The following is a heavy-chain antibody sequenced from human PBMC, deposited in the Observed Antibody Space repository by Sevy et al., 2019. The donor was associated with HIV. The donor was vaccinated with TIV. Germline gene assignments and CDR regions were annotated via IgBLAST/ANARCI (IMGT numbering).Heavy chain of an antibody. CDR2: ISYDGSNK. J-gene: IGHJ6*02. V-gene: IGHV3-30*18. CDR1: GFTFSSYG. D-gene: IGHD4-17*01. CDR3: AKDSGGDYASNGMDV. Sequence: GGSLRLSCAASGFTFSSYGMHWVRQAPGKGLEWVAVISYDGSNKYYADSVKGRFTRSRDNSKNTLYLQMNSLRAEDTAVYYCAKDSGGDYASNGMDVWGQGTTVTVSS.